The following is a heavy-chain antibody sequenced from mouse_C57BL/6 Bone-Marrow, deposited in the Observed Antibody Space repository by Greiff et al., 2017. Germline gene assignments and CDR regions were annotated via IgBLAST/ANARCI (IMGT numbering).Heavy chain of an antibody. CDR1: GYALRSYW. CDR2: LYPGDGVS. Sequence: QVQLQQSGAEVVKPGASVKISCKASGYALRSYWMNWVKQRPGKGLEGIGQLYPGDGVSNYNGQFKGKATLTVDKSSSTAYMQLSSLTSEDSAVYFCARDWDYFDKWGQGTTLTVSS. CDR3: ARDWDYFDK. J-gene: IGHJ2*01. V-gene: IGHV1-80*01. D-gene: IGHD4-1*01.